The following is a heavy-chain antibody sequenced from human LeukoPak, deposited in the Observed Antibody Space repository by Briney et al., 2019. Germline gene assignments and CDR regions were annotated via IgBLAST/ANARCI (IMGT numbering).Heavy chain of an antibody. Sequence: ASVKVSCKASGYTFTSHGFSWVRQAPGQGLEWMGWISPFNGNTNYVEKFRARVTMTTDTSTSTVAMELRSLRSDDTGVYYCARGSLGWGSEPEYFDYWGQGTLVTVSS. J-gene: IGHJ4*01. V-gene: IGHV1-18*01. CDR2: ISPFNGNT. CDR1: GYTFTSHG. D-gene: IGHD1-14*01. CDR3: ARGSLGWGSEPEYFDY.